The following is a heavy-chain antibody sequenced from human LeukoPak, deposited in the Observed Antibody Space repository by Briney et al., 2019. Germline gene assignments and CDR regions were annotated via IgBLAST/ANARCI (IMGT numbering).Heavy chain of an antibody. V-gene: IGHV3-48*04. J-gene: IGHJ3*02. Sequence: GGSLRLSCVASGFTFGDYSMNWVRQAPGKGLEWVSYISASITILKYADSMKGRLTISRDNAKNTLYLQMNSLRAEDTAVYYCASYYYDNGGYWDAFDIWGQGTMVTVSS. CDR3: ASYYYDNGGYWDAFDI. D-gene: IGHD3-22*01. CDR2: ISASITIL. CDR1: GFTFGDYS.